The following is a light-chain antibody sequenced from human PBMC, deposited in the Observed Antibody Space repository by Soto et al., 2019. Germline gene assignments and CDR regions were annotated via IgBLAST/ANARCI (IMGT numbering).Light chain of an antibody. CDR1: QSISNR. Sequence: DIQMTQSPSTLSASVGDRVTITCRASQSISNRLAWYQQXPGEAPXXLIYDASSLESGAPSRFSGSGSGTEFILTISSLQPDDFASYCCQHYGGMWTFGQGTKVDIK. CDR2: DAS. J-gene: IGKJ1*01. CDR3: QHYGGMWT. V-gene: IGKV1-5*01.